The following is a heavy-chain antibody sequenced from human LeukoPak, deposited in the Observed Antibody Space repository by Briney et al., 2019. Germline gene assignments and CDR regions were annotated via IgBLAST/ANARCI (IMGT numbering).Heavy chain of an antibody. Sequence: GASVKVSCKASGGTFSSYAISWVRQAPGQGLEWMGGIIPIFGTANYAQKFQGRVTITTDESTSTAYMELSSLRSEDTAVYYCARDLTGTTTYFDYWGQGTLVTVSS. CDR1: GGTFSSYA. V-gene: IGHV1-69*05. J-gene: IGHJ4*02. D-gene: IGHD1-7*01. CDR2: IIPIFGTA. CDR3: ARDLTGTTTYFDY.